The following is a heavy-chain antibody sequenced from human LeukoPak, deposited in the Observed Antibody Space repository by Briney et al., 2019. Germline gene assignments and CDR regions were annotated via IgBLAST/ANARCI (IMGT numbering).Heavy chain of an antibody. D-gene: IGHD3-22*01. J-gene: IGHJ4*02. CDR1: GGSISSYY. V-gene: IGHV4-59*01. CDR2: IYYSGST. CDR3: ASNYYDSSGYYYYLDY. Sequence: PSETLSLTCTVSGGSISSYYWSWIRQPPGKGLEWIGYIYYSGSTNYNPSLKSRVTISVDTSKNQFSLKLSSVTAADTAVYYCASNYYDSSGYYYYLDYWGQGTLVTVSS.